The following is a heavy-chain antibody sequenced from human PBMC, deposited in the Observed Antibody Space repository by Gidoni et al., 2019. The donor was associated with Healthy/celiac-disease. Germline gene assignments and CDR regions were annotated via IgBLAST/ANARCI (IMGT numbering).Heavy chain of an antibody. V-gene: IGHV4-4*02. J-gene: IGHJ6*02. CDR2: IYHSGST. CDR3: ARDRGGGYCSSTSCPSYYYYGMDV. CDR1: GGSISSSNW. Sequence: QVQLQESGPGLVKPSGTLSLTCAVSGGSISSSNWWSWVRQPPGKGLEWIGEIYHSGSTTYNPSLKSRVTISVDKSKNQFSLKLSSVTAADTAVYYCARDRGGGYCSSTSCPSYYYYGMDVWGQGTTVTVSS. D-gene: IGHD2-2*01.